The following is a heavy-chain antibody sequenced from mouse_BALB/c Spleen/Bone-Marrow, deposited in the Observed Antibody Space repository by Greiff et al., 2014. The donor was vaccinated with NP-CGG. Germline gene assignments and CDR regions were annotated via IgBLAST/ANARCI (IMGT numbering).Heavy chain of an antibody. D-gene: IGHD1-1*01. CDR1: GYSFTGYF. CDR3: GRGAHYYGSSYYFDY. CDR2: INPYNGDT. J-gene: IGHJ2*01. V-gene: IGHV1-37*01. Sequence: VQLQQPGPELVKPGASVKISCKASGYSFTGYFMNWVKQSHGKSLEWIGRINPYNGDTFYNQKFKGKATLTVDKSSSTAHMELLSLTSEDSAVYYCGRGAHYYGSSYYFDYWGQGTTLTVSS.